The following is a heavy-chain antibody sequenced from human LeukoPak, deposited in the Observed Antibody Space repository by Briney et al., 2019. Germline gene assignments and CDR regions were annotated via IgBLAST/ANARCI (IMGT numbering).Heavy chain of an antibody. V-gene: IGHV3-66*01. CDR2: IYSGGST. CDR3: ARIVPAAIMGYFDY. Sequence: PGGSLRLSCAASGFTVSSNYMSWVRQAPGKGLEWVSVIYSGGSTYYADSVKGRFTISRDNSKNTLYLQMNSLRAEDTAVYYCARIVPAAIMGYFDYWGQGTLVTVSS. J-gene: IGHJ4*02. CDR1: GFTVSSNY. D-gene: IGHD2-2*02.